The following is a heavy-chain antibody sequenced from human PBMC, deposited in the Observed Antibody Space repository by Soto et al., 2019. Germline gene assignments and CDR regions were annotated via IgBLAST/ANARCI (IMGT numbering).Heavy chain of an antibody. CDR3: ARAPMVLTRSYFDS. D-gene: IGHD3-22*01. CDR1: DGSISNFY. Sequence: SETLSLTCTVSDGSISNFYWSWIRQPPGKGLEWIGYISSSGNTNYNPSLKSRVSISVXXXXXXFXLXLXXXTAAXTGVYYCARAPMVLTRSYFDSWGQGTPVTVSS. CDR2: ISSSGNT. V-gene: IGHV4-59*01. J-gene: IGHJ4*02.